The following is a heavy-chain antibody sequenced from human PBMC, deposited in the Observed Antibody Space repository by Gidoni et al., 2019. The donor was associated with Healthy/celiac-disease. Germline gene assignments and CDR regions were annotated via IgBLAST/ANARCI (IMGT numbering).Heavy chain of an antibody. CDR3: ARVRLGYSSGWYRTDAFDI. CDR2: ISSSSSYI. Sequence: EVQLVESGGGLVKPGGSLRLSCAASGFTFSSYSMNWVRQAPGKGLEWVSSISSSSSYIYYADSVKGRFTISRDNAKNSLYLQMNSLRAEDTAVYYCARVRLGYSSGWYRTDAFDIWGQGTMVTVSS. D-gene: IGHD6-19*01. J-gene: IGHJ3*02. V-gene: IGHV3-21*01. CDR1: GFTFSSYS.